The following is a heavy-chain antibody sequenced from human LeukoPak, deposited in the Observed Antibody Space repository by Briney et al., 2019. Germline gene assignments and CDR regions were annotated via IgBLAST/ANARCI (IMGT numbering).Heavy chain of an antibody. D-gene: IGHD1-26*01. CDR3: ARDGYSGSYYDY. CDR1: GFIFSSYD. CDR2: IRKDGNEK. Sequence: GGSLRLSCSASGFIFSSYDMSWVRQAPGKGLEWVANIRKDGNEKYYVDSVKGRFTISRDNARNSLYLQMNSLRAEDTAVYYCARDGYSGSYYDYWGQGTLVTVSS. V-gene: IGHV3-7*04. J-gene: IGHJ4*02.